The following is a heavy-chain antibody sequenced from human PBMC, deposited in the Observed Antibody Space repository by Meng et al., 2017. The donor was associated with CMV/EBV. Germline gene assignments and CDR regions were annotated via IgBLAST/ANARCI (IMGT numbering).Heavy chain of an antibody. CDR3: AKDGTIFGAYYYYYGMDV. V-gene: IGHV3-7*01. J-gene: IGHJ6*02. D-gene: IGHD3-3*01. CDR2: IKQDGSEK. Sequence: GGSLRLSCAASGFTFSSYWMSWVRQAPGKGLEWVANIKQDGSEKYYVDSVKGRFTISRDNAKNSLYLQMNSLRAEDTAVYYCAKDGTIFGAYYYYYGMDVWGQGTTVTVSS. CDR1: GFTFSSYW.